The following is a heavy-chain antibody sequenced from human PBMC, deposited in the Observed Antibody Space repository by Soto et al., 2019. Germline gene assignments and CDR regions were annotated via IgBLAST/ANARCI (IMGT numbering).Heavy chain of an antibody. J-gene: IGHJ4*02. CDR2: IYYSGST. CDR1: GDSISSYY. D-gene: IGHD6-19*01. CDR3: ARVGQWLELDY. V-gene: IGHV4-59*01. Sequence: PSETLSLTCTVSGDSISSYYWSWIRQPPGKGLEWIGYIYYSGSTNYNPSLKSRVTISVDTSKNQFSLKLSSVTAADTAVYYCARVGQWLELDYWGQGTLVTVSS.